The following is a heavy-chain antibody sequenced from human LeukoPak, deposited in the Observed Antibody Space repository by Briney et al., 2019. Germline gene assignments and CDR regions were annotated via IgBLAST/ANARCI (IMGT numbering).Heavy chain of an antibody. CDR2: IYYSGST. V-gene: IGHV4-59*01. CDR1: GGSFSSYY. Sequence: SETLSLTCIVSGGSFSSYYWSWMRQPPGKGLEWIGYIYYSGSTNYNPSLKSRVTISVDTSKNQFSLKLSSVTAAVTAVYYCARAHERTATAAFDYWGQGTLVTVSS. D-gene: IGHD5-18*01. J-gene: IGHJ4*02. CDR3: ARAHERTATAAFDY.